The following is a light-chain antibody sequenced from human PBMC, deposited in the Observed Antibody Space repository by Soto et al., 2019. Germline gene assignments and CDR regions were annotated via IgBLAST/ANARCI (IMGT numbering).Light chain of an antibody. J-gene: IGLJ2*01. Sequence: QSALTQPASVSGSAGQSITISCTGTSSDVGTYNLVSWYQHHPGKAPKLMIYEGSKRPSGVSNRFSGSKSGNTASLTISGLQAEDEAYYYCCSYAGSSTRVVFGGGTQLTVL. V-gene: IGLV2-23*01. CDR1: SSDVGTYNL. CDR2: EGS. CDR3: CSYAGSSTRVV.